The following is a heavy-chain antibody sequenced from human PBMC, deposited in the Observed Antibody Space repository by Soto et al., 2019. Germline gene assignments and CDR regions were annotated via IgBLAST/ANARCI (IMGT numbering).Heavy chain of an antibody. J-gene: IGHJ6*04. CDR3: ARRTNNWNYVMDV. CDR1: GGSISSYY. Sequence: SETLSLTCTVSGGSISSYYWSWIRQPPGKGLEWIGYIYYSGSTNYNPSLKSRVTISVDTSKNQFSLKLSSVTAADTAVYYCARRTNNWNYVMDVWGKGTTVTVSS. CDR2: IYYSGST. D-gene: IGHD1-20*01. V-gene: IGHV4-59*08.